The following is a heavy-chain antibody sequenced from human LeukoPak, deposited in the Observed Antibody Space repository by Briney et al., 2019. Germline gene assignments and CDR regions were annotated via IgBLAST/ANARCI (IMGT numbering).Heavy chain of an antibody. CDR1: GYTFTSYG. D-gene: IGHD3-10*01. Sequence: ASVKVSCKASGYTFTSYGISWVRQAPGQGLEWMGWISAYNGNTNYAQKLQGRVTMTTDTSTSTAYMELRSLRSDDTAVYYCARLYYYGSGSRPSNWFDPWGQGTLVTVSS. CDR3: ARLYYYGSGSRPSNWFDP. CDR2: ISAYNGNT. V-gene: IGHV1-18*01. J-gene: IGHJ5*02.